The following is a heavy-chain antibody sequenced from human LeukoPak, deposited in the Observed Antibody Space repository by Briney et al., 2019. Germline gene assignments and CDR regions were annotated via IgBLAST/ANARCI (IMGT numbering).Heavy chain of an antibody. CDR3: ARHPYCSSTSCRTNAEYFQH. J-gene: IGHJ1*01. D-gene: IGHD2-2*01. CDR2: IYYSGST. CDR1: GGSFSGYY. Sequence: PSETLSLTCAVYGGSFSGYYWSWIRQPPGKGLEWIGYIYYSGSTYYNPSLKSRVTISVDTSKNQFSLKLSSVTAADTAVYYCARHPYCSSTSCRTNAEYFQHWGQGTLVTVSS. V-gene: IGHV4-34*01.